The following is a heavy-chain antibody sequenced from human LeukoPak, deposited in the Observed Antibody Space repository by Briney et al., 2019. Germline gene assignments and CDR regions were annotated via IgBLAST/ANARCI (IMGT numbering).Heavy chain of an antibody. CDR2: INPSGSST. CDR3: ARATAVAGTTRRFPFEY. V-gene: IGHV1-46*01. J-gene: IGHJ4*02. CDR1: GYIFTSSY. D-gene: IGHD6-19*01. Sequence: PGASVKVSCKASGYIFTSSYMHWVRQAPGQGLEWMGIINPSGSSTSYAQKFQGRVTMTRDMSTSTVYMELSSLRSEDTAVYYCARATAVAGTTRRFPFEYWGQGTLVTVSS.